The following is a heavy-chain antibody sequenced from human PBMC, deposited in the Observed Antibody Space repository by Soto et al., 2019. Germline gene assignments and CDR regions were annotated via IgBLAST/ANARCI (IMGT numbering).Heavy chain of an antibody. CDR1: GGSLTSYY. V-gene: IGHV4-59*01. Sequence: SETLSLTCTVSGGSLTSYYWIWIRQPPGKGLEWIGSIHNSGSTNYNPSLKGRVTISLDTPKKQFSLKVTSVTAADTAMYYCARGYCSSSSCYEFDHWGQGTLVTVSS. J-gene: IGHJ4*02. CDR2: IHNSGST. D-gene: IGHD2-2*01. CDR3: ARGYCSSSSCYEFDH.